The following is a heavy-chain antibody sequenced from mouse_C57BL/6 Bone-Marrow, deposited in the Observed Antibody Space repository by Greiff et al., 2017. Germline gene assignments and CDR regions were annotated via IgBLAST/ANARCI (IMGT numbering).Heavy chain of an antibody. CDR2: ISSGSSTI. V-gene: IGHV5-17*01. CDR1: GFTFSDYG. J-gene: IGHJ4*01. Sequence: EVMLVESGGGLVKPGGSLKLSCAASGFTFSDYGMHWVRQAPEKGLEWVAYISSGSSTIYYADTVKGRFTISRDNAKNTLFLQMTSLRSEDTAMYYCANIDDGSYYYAMDYWGQGTSVTVSS. CDR3: ANIDDGSYYYAMDY. D-gene: IGHD2-3*01.